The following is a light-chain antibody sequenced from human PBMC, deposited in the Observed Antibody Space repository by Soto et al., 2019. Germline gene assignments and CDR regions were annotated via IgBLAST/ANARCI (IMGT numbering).Light chain of an antibody. Sequence: NFMLTQPHSVSESPGKTVSVSCTGSSGSIASNSVQWYQQRPGSAPNTVIYENNQRPSGVPDRFSGSIDSPSNSASLIISGLKTEDEADYYCQSYDSDYHVVFGGGTKVTVL. V-gene: IGLV6-57*02. CDR1: SGSIASNS. CDR2: ENN. J-gene: IGLJ2*01. CDR3: QSYDSDYHVV.